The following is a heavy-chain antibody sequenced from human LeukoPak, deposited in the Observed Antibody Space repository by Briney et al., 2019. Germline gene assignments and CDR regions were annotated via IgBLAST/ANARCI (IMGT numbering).Heavy chain of an antibody. J-gene: IGHJ5*02. CDR3: AMSHLPYYDFWSGYYTGIFDP. CDR1: GFTFSSYA. D-gene: IGHD3-3*01. Sequence: QPGGSLRLSCAASGFTFSSYAMSWVRQAPGKGLEWVSAISGSGGSTYYADSVKGRFTISRDNSKNTLYLQMNSLRAEDTAVYYCAMSHLPYYDFWSGYYTGIFDPWGQGTLVTVSS. V-gene: IGHV3-23*01. CDR2: ISGSGGST.